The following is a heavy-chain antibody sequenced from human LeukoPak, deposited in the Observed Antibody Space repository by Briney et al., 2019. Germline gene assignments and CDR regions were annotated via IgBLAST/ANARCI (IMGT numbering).Heavy chain of an antibody. CDR1: GVSISISSYF. Sequence: SETLSLTCTVSGVSISISSYFWGWIRQPPGKGLEWIGSIYYSGSTYYNPSLKSRVTISVDTSKNQFSLKLSSVTAADTAVYYCARRPTRLAYFDYWGQGTLVTVSS. D-gene: IGHD6-19*01. CDR2: IYYSGST. J-gene: IGHJ4*02. CDR3: ARRPTRLAYFDY. V-gene: IGHV4-39*01.